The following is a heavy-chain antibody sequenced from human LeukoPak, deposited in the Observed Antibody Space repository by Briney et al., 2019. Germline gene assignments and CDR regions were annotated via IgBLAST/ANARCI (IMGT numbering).Heavy chain of an antibody. Sequence: ASVKVSCKASGYTFTSYGISWVRQAPGQGLEWMGWISAYNGNTNYAQKLQGRVTMTTDTSTSTAYMELRSLRSDDTAVYYCARDRGYYDSSGYWWFDPWAREPWSPSPQ. J-gene: IGHJ5*02. CDR1: GYTFTSYG. V-gene: IGHV1-18*01. D-gene: IGHD3-22*01. CDR2: ISAYNGNT. CDR3: ARDRGYYDSSGYWWFDP.